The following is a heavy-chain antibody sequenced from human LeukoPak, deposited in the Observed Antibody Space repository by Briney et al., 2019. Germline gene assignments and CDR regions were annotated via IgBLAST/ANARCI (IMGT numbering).Heavy chain of an antibody. Sequence: GGSLRLSCAASGFTFSSYAMHWVRQPPGKGLEWVAVISYDGSNKYYADSVKGRFTISRDNSKNTLYLQMNSLRAEDTAVYYCAKEATGVENAFDIWGQGTMVTVSS. J-gene: IGHJ3*02. CDR1: GFTFSSYA. CDR3: AKEATGVENAFDI. V-gene: IGHV3-30*04. D-gene: IGHD3-3*01. CDR2: ISYDGSNK.